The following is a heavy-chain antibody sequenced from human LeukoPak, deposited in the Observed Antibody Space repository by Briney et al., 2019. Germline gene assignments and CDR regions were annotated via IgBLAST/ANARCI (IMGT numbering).Heavy chain of an antibody. CDR1: GFTFDDYA. J-gene: IGHJ2*01. V-gene: IGHV3-9*01. CDR2: ISWNSGSI. CDR3: AKDIVAAGTGWYFDL. D-gene: IGHD6-13*01. Sequence: PGGSLRLSCAASGFTFDDYAMHWVRQAPGKGLEWVSGISWNSGSIGYADSVKGRFTISRDNAKNSLYLQMNSLRAEDTALYYCAKDIVAAGTGWYFDLWGRGTLVTVSS.